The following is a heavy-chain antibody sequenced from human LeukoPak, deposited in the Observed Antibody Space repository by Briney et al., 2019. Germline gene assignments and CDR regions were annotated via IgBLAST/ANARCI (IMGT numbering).Heavy chain of an antibody. D-gene: IGHD3-22*01. CDR1: GYTFTSYG. J-gene: IGHJ4*02. CDR2: ISTYNGNT. V-gene: IGHV1-18*01. CDR3: ARGGAYFYDSSGYYYSY. Sequence: ASVKVSRKASGYTFTSYGISWVRQAPGQGLEWMGWISTYNGNTLYAQKLQSRVTMTTDTSSSTAYMELRSLRSDDTAVYYCARGGAYFYDSSGYYYSYWGQGTLVTVSS.